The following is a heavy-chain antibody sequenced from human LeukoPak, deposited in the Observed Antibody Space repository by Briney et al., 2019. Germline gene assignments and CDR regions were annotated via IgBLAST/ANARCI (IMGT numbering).Heavy chain of an antibody. V-gene: IGHV3-30-3*01. CDR2: ISYDGSNK. Sequence: PGRSLRLSCAASGFTFSSYAMHWVRQAPGKGLEWVAVISYDGSNKYYTDSVKGRFTISRDNSKNTLYLQMNSLRAEDTAVYYCARESAGSDYWGQGTLVTVSS. D-gene: IGHD6-13*01. CDR1: GFTFSSYA. J-gene: IGHJ4*02. CDR3: ARESAGSDY.